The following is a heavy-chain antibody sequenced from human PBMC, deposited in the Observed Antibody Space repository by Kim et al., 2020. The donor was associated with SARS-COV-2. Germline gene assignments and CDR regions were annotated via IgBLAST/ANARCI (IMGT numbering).Heavy chain of an antibody. D-gene: IGHD2-2*01. Sequence: GGSPRLSCAASGFTLSSYAMNWVRQAPGKGLEWVSIISGSGGNTYYADSVKGRFTISRDNSRNTLYLQINSLRAEDTAVYYCAKDGPRGCTSASCSSPDVWGQGTTVTVSS. CDR1: GFTLSSYA. CDR2: ISGSGGNT. CDR3: AKDGPRGCTSASCSSPDV. J-gene: IGHJ6*02. V-gene: IGHV3-23*01.